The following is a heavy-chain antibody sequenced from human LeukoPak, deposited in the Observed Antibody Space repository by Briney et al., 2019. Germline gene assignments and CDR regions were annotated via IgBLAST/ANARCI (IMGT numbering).Heavy chain of an antibody. CDR1: GFTFSSYA. Sequence: GGSLRLSCAASGFTFSSYAMHWVRQAPGKGLEWVSGISPSGDITYYTDSVRGRFTISRDNFKNTLSLQVNSLRAEDTAMYYCAKDDDWGRYKHWGQGTLVTVSS. CDR2: ISPSGDIT. D-gene: IGHD3-16*01. J-gene: IGHJ1*01. CDR3: AKDDDWGRYKH. V-gene: IGHV3-23*01.